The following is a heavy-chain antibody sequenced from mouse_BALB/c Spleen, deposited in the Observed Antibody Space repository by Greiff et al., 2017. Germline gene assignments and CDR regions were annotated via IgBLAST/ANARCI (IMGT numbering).Heavy chain of an antibody. CDR1: GFTFSSFG. CDR2: ISSGSSTI. D-gene: IGHD2-3*01. V-gene: IGHV5-17*02. Sequence: EVQLVEPGGGLVQPGGSRKLSCAASGFTFSSFGMHWVRQAPEKGLEWVAYISSGSSTIYYADTVKGRFTISRDNPKNTLFLQMTSLRSEDTAMYYCARRYDGYHRYYAMDYWGQGTSVTVSS. J-gene: IGHJ4*01. CDR3: ARRYDGYHRYYAMDY.